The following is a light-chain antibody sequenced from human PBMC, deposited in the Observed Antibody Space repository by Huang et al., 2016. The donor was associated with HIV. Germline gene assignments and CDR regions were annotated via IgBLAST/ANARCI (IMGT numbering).Light chain of an antibody. CDR1: QRISSSF. Sequence: EIVLTQSPGTLSLSPGERATLSCRASQRISSSFLAWYQQKPGQTPRLLIYGAYNRATGIPDRFRGSGSGTDFTLTISRLEPEDFAVYYCQHYGSPPWTFGQGTKVEIK. CDR3: QHYGSPPWT. J-gene: IGKJ1*01. V-gene: IGKV3-20*01. CDR2: GAY.